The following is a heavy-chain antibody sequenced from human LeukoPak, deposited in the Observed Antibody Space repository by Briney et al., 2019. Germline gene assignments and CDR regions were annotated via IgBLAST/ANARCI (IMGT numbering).Heavy chain of an antibody. V-gene: IGHV4-4*02. CDR2: IYHSGST. D-gene: IGHD6-13*01. CDR1: GGSISSSNW. CDR3: ATREPIAAAGTRDY. Sequence: QPSETLSLTCAVSGGSISSSNWWSWVRQPPGKGLEWIGEIYHSGSTNYNPSLKSRVTISVDKSKNQFSLKLSSVTAADTAVYYCATREPIAAAGTRDYWGQGTLVTVSS. J-gene: IGHJ4*02.